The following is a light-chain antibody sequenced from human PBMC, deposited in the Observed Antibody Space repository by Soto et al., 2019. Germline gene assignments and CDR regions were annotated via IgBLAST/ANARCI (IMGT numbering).Light chain of an antibody. CDR1: SSDVGDSDS. J-gene: IGLJ3*02. Sequence: QSALTQPRSVSGSFGQSVTISCTGTSSDVGDSDSVSWYQQHPGRAPKLIISDVDKRPSGVPDRFSGSKSGNTASLTISGLQSDDEADYYCCSYAGSHTWVFGGGTKLTVL. CDR3: CSYAGSHTWV. V-gene: IGLV2-11*01. CDR2: DVD.